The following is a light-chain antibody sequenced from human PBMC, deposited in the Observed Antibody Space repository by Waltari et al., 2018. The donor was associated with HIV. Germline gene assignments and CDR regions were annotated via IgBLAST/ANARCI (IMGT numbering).Light chain of an antibody. Sequence: DIQMTQSPSSLSASVGDKITITWRASHSIHIYVNWYKQQSGTAPNLLIYGASTLQRGVPSRFSGSGSGRSFNFTIVNVQPEDVASYYCQQTYMTPRTFGQGTKVEVK. V-gene: IGKV1-39*01. CDR2: GAS. J-gene: IGKJ1*01. CDR3: QQTYMTPRT. CDR1: HSIHIY.